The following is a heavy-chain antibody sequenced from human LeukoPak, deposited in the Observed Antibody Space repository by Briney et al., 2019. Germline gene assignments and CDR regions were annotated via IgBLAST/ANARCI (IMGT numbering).Heavy chain of an antibody. Sequence: GGSLRLSCAASGFTFSSYSMDWVRQAPGKGLEWVSSISSSSSYIYYADSVKGRFTISRDNAKNSLYLQMNSLRAEDTAVYYCARAGIAAAGTFLDYWGQGTLVTVSS. D-gene: IGHD6-13*01. CDR2: ISSSSSYI. J-gene: IGHJ4*02. V-gene: IGHV3-21*01. CDR3: ARAGIAAAGTFLDY. CDR1: GFTFSSYS.